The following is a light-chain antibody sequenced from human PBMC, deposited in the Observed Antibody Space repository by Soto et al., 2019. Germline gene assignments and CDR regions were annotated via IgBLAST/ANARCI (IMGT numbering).Light chain of an antibody. CDR2: AAS. CDR1: QSISSY. Sequence: DIQMTQSPSTLSGSVGYRVTITWRASQSISSYLNWYQQKPGKAPKRLIYAASSLQSGVPSRFSGTGSGTEFTLTISSLQPDDFATYFCQQYNSFSLITFGQGTRLEIK. J-gene: IGKJ5*01. CDR3: QQYNSFSLIT. V-gene: IGKV1-39*01.